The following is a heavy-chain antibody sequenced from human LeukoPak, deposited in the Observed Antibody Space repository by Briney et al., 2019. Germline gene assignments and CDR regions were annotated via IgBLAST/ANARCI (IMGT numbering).Heavy chain of an antibody. D-gene: IGHD6-13*01. CDR2: INPNSGGT. Sequence: ASVKVSCKASGYTFTGYYMHWVRQAPGQGLEWMGWINPNSGGTNYAQKFQGRVTMTRDTSISTAYMELSRLRSDDTAVYYCARGCEQQLPYYYYGMDVWGQGTTVTVSS. V-gene: IGHV1-2*02. J-gene: IGHJ6*02. CDR3: ARGCEQQLPYYYYGMDV. CDR1: GYTFTGYY.